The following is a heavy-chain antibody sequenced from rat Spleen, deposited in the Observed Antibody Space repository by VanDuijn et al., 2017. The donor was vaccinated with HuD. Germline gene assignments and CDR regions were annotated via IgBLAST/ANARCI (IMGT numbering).Heavy chain of an antibody. CDR3: AVAGYGY. CDR2: ITPDGGTT. CDR1: GFTFSTYW. Sequence: EVQLVESGGASVQPGGSMRLSCAASGFTFSTYWMYWVRQAPGKGLEWVSSITPDGGTTHYPDSVKGRFTISRNNAENTVFLQMNSLKCEDTATYYCAVAGYGYWGQGVMVTVSS. D-gene: IGHD1-7*01. V-gene: IGHV5-58*01. J-gene: IGHJ2*01.